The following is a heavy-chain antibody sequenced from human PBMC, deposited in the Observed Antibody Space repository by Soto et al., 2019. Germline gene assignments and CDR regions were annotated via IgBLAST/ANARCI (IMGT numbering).Heavy chain of an antibody. V-gene: IGHV3-30-3*01. CDR3: AREAYSSSPGFQNYYYYGMDV. Sequence: LRLSCAASGFAFSSYAMHWVRQAPGKGLEWVAVISYDGSNKYYADSVKGRFTISRDNSKNTLYLQMNSLRAEDTAVYYCAREAYSSSPGFQNYYYYGMDVWGQGTTVTVSS. D-gene: IGHD6-6*01. CDR2: ISYDGSNK. J-gene: IGHJ6*02. CDR1: GFAFSSYA.